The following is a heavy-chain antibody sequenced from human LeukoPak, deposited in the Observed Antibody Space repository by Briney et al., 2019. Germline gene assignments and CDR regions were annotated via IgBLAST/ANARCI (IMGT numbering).Heavy chain of an antibody. Sequence: ASVKVSCKASGYTFTNYYIHWVRQAPGQGVELMGLISPSGGSTSYAQKFQGRVSMTRDTSTSTVYMELSSLTSEDTAVYYCARGFQVTGFDYWGQGTLVTVSS. V-gene: IGHV1-46*01. CDR1: GYTFTNYY. CDR3: ARGFQVTGFDY. CDR2: ISPSGGST. D-gene: IGHD2-21*02. J-gene: IGHJ4*02.